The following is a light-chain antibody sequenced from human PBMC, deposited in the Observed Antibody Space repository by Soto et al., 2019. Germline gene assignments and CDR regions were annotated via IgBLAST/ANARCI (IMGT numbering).Light chain of an antibody. V-gene: IGKV3D-20*02. CDR3: QQRSNWPIT. CDR1: QSVSSSY. J-gene: IGKJ5*01. CDR2: DAS. Sequence: EIVLTQSPGTLSLSPGERASLSCSASQSVSSSYLAWYQQKPGQAPRLLIYDASNRATGIPARFSGSGSGTDFTLTISRLEPEDFAVYYCQQRSNWPITFGQGTRLEIK.